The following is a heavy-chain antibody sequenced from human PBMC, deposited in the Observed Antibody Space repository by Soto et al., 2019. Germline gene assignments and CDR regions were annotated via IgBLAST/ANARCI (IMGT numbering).Heavy chain of an antibody. Sequence: EVQLVESGGGLVQPGGSLRLSCAASGFSFNNYDMHWVRQARGKGLEWVSGIGTAGDTHYPDSVKGRFTISRENGKNSLYLQMNSLRAGDMAVYYCARGGPNWDYYFYGMDVWGQGTAVTVSS. CDR2: IGTAGDT. V-gene: IGHV3-13*04. CDR3: ARGGPNWDYYFYGMDV. J-gene: IGHJ6*02. D-gene: IGHD3-16*01. CDR1: GFSFNNYD.